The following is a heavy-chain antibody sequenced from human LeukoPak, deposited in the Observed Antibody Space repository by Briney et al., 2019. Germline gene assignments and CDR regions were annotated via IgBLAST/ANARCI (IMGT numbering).Heavy chain of an antibody. J-gene: IGHJ4*02. CDR1: GASVNSRDSY. CDR3: VRHKVPAARTHLDL. D-gene: IGHD2-2*01. Sequence: SETLSLTCSVSGASVNSRDSYWAWVRQTPGKGLEWIGTITYTATTYSNPSLKSRFTLSLDTSKDQFSLNLNSVSAADTAVYYCVRHKVPAARTHLDLWGQGTLVIVSS. CDR2: ITYTATT. V-gene: IGHV4-39*07.